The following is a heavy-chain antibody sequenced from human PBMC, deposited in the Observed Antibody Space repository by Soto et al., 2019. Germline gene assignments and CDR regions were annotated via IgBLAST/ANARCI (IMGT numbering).Heavy chain of an antibody. Sequence: GESLKISCRGSGFTFTNYWIAWVRQMPGKGLEWMGIIYPGDSDISYSPSFQGQVTISADKSINTAYLHWSSLKASDTAIYYCAKHEGYCSSTTCSNFDSWGQGTLVTSPQ. D-gene: IGHD2-2*01. CDR1: GFTFTNYW. J-gene: IGHJ4*02. CDR3: AKHEGYCSSTTCSNFDS. V-gene: IGHV5-51*01. CDR2: IYPGDSDI.